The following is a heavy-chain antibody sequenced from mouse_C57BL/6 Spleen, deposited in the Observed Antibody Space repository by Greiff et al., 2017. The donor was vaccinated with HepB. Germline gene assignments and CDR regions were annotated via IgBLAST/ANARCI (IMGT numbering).Heavy chain of an antibody. CDR1: GFTFSSYA. Sequence: EVQGVESGGGLVKPGGSLKLSCAASGFTFSSYAMSWVRQTPEKRLEWVATISDGGSYTYYPDNVKGRFTISRDNAKNNLYLQMSHLKSEDTAMHDGASPSYYYDDGYAMDYWGQGTSVTVSS. V-gene: IGHV5-4*01. CDR3: ASPSYYYDDGYAMDY. J-gene: IGHJ4*01. D-gene: IGHD2-4*01. CDR2: ISDGGSYT.